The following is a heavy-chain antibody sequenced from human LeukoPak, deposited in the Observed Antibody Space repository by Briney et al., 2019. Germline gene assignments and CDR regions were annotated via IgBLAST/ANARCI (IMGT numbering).Heavy chain of an antibody. J-gene: IGHJ4*02. Sequence: GGSLRLSCAASGFTFSSYGMHWVRQAPGKGLEWVAVIWYDGGNKDYADSVRGRFTISRDNSKNTLYLQMDSLRAEDTAVYYCARGQYCSGGSCYLNLDYWGQGSLVTVSS. CDR1: GFTFSSYG. CDR2: IWYDGGNK. V-gene: IGHV3-33*01. D-gene: IGHD2-15*01. CDR3: ARGQYCSGGSCYLNLDY.